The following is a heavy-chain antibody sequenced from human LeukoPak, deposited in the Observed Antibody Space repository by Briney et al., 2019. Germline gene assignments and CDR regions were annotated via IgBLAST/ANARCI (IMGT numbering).Heavy chain of an antibody. J-gene: IGHJ4*02. CDR1: GDSISNYY. CDR3: SRVSSRRFDY. Sequence: PSETLPLTCTVSGDSISNYYWSWIRQPAGKGLEWIGRIYTSGSTNYNPSLKSRVTMSVDTSKNQFSLKLSSVTAADTAVYYCSRVSSRRFDYWGQGNLVTVSS. CDR2: IYTSGST. V-gene: IGHV4-4*07.